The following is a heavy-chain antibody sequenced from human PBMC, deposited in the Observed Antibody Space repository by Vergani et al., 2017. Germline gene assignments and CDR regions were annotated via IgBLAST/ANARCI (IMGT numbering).Heavy chain of an antibody. J-gene: IGHJ4*02. D-gene: IGHD1-26*01. CDR1: GFTFSSYS. CDR3: ARDAIQSGSYFGY. V-gene: IGHV3-48*01. Sequence: EVQLVESGGGLVQPGGSLRLSCAASGFTFSSYSMNWVRQAPGKGLEWVSYISSSSSTTYYADSVKGRFTSSRDNAKNSLYLQMNSLRAEDTAVYYCARDAIQSGSYFGYWGQGTLVTVSS. CDR2: ISSSSSTT.